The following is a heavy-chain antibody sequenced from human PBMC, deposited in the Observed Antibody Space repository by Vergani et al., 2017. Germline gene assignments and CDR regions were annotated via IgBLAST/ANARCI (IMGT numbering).Heavy chain of an antibody. J-gene: IGHJ6*03. CDR3: ARALITMVRGVIDYYYMDV. D-gene: IGHD3-10*01. CDR1: GFTFSSYW. V-gene: IGHV3-7*01. Sequence: EVQLVESGGGLVQPGGSLRLSCAASGFTFSSYWMSWVRQAPGKGLGWVANIKQDGSENDYVDSVKGRFTISRDNAKNSLYLQMNSLRAEDTAVYYCARALITMVRGVIDYYYMDVWGKGTTVTFSS. CDR2: IKQDGSEN.